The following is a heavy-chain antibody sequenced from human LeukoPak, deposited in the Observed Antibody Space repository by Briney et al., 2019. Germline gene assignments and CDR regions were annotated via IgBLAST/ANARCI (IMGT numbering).Heavy chain of an antibody. Sequence: GGSLRLSCPASGFTFSSYAMSWVRQAPGKGLEWVSAISGSGGSTYYADSVKGRFTISRDNSKNTLYLQMNSLRAEDTAVYYCAKDSGSSSWYSPVDYWGQGTLVTVSS. CDR2: ISGSGGST. J-gene: IGHJ4*02. CDR3: AKDSGSSSWYSPVDY. D-gene: IGHD6-13*01. V-gene: IGHV3-23*01. CDR1: GFTFSSYA.